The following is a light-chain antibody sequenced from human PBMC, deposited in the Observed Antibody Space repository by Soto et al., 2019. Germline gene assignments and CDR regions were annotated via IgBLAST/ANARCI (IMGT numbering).Light chain of an antibody. V-gene: IGLV2-14*01. Sequence: QSVLTQPASVSGSPGQSITISCTGSGRDIGAYNYVSWYQQHPGKAPKLIIYGVKNRPSGVSNRFSASKSAFTASLTISGLQAEDEADYYCSSYTTSYFYVFGAGKKVIVL. CDR1: GRDIGAYNY. J-gene: IGLJ1*01. CDR3: SSYTTSYFYV. CDR2: GVK.